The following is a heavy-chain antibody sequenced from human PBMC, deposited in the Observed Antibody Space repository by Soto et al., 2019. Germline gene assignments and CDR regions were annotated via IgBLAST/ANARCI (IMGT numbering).Heavy chain of an antibody. J-gene: IGHJ4*02. CDR3: AKQARGTTWSDFDY. V-gene: IGHV4-39*01. CDR2: IYYSWTN. D-gene: IGHD1-7*01. CDR1: GGSISNSDYY. Sequence: QLQLQESGPGLVKPSETLSLTCTVSGGSISNSDYYWGWIRQSPGKGLEWIGSIYYSWTNFCDPSLRSRLSMSVDPSKTRFSRRLNSVTAADTAVYYCAKQARGTTWSDFDYWCQGTLVTVSS.